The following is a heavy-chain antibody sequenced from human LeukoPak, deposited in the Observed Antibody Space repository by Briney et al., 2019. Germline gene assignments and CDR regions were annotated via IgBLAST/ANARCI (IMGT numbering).Heavy chain of an antibody. J-gene: IGHJ4*02. CDR2: ISYDGSNK. CDR3: ARDAFEQQLGFDY. V-gene: IGHV3-30-3*01. D-gene: IGHD6-13*01. CDR1: GFTFSSYA. Sequence: PGGSLRLSCAASGFTFSSYAMHWVRQAPGKGLEWVAVISYDGSNKYYADSVKGRFTISRDNSKNTLYLQMNSLRAEDTAVYYCARDAFEQQLGFDYWGQGTLVTVSS.